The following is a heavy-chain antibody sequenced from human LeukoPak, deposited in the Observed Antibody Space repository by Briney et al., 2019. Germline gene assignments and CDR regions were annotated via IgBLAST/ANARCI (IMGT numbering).Heavy chain of an antibody. Sequence: ASVKVSCKASGYTFTSYGISWVRQAPGQGLEWMGWISAYNGNTNYAQKLQGRVTMTTDTSTSTAYMELRSLRSDDTAVYYCARDPTYSGKEGWFDPWGQGTLVTVSS. CDR2: ISAYNGNT. J-gene: IGHJ5*02. V-gene: IGHV1-18*01. CDR1: GYTFTSYG. D-gene: IGHD5-12*01. CDR3: ARDPTYSGKEGWFDP.